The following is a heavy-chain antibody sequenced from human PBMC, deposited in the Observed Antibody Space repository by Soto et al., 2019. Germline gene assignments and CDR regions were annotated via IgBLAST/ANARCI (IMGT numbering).Heavy chain of an antibody. CDR1: GFTFSSYS. CDR2: ISSSSSYI. Sequence: EVQLVESGGGLVKPGGSLRLSCAASGFTFSSYSMNWVRQAPGKGLEWVSSISSSSSYIYYADSVKGRFTISRDNAXXSLYLQMNSLRAEDTAVYYCARVGVVPAVTGGMDVWGQGTTVTVSS. D-gene: IGHD2-2*01. V-gene: IGHV3-21*01. J-gene: IGHJ6*02. CDR3: ARVGVVPAVTGGMDV.